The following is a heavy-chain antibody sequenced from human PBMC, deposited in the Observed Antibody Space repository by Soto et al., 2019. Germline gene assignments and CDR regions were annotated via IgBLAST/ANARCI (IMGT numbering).Heavy chain of an antibody. CDR2: VAASGST. D-gene: IGHD3-10*01. CDR1: GGSISGFF. J-gene: IGHJ6*02. V-gene: IGHV4-4*07. CDR3: ARGGSTHYYSGLDV. Sequence: SETLSLTCTVSGGSISGFFWTWVRQPPGMPLEGLGHVAASGSTAYNPSLRSRLSLSLDVSKNRFSLELTSVTAADTATYFCARGGSTHYYSGLDVWGQGTTVTVYS.